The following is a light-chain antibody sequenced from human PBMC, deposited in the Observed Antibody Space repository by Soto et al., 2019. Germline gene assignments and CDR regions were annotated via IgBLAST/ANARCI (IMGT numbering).Light chain of an antibody. Sequence: EIVMTQSPATLSVSPGERATLSCRASQSVSSNLAWYQQKPGQAPRLLIHGASTRATGFPARFSGSGSGTDFTLTISSLQSEDFAVYYCQQYNNWPWTFGQGTRWIS. V-gene: IGKV3-15*01. J-gene: IGKJ1*01. CDR3: QQYNNWPWT. CDR2: GAS. CDR1: QSVSSN.